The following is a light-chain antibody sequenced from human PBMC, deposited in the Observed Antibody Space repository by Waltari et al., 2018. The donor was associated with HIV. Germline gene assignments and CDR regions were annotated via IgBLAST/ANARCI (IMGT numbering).Light chain of an antibody. CDR2: AAS. CDR1: QDINNY. V-gene: IGKV1-9*01. CDR3: QQLKAYPLT. Sequence: DIQLTQSPSFLSASVGDRVTSTCRASQDINNYLAWHQQKPGKTPKLLIYAASTLQSGVPSRFSGGGSGTHFTLTISSLQPEDFATYYCQQLKAYPLTFGGGTKVEIK. J-gene: IGKJ4*01.